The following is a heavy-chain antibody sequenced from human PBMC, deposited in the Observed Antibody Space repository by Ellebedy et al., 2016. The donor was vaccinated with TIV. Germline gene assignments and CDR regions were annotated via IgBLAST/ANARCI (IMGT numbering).Heavy chain of an antibody. CDR2: INSDGSST. V-gene: IGHV3-74*01. CDR1: GFTFSSYW. Sequence: GGSLRLSXAASGFTFSSYWMHWVRQAPGKGLVWVSRINSDGSSTSYADSVKGRFTISRDNAKNTLYLQMNSLRAEDTAVYYCARGGPVYYDSSGYYPDAFDIWGQGTMVTVSS. D-gene: IGHD3-22*01. CDR3: ARGGPVYYDSSGYYPDAFDI. J-gene: IGHJ3*02.